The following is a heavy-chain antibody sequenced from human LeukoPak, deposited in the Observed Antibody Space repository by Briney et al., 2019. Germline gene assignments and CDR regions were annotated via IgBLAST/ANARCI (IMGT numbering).Heavy chain of an antibody. V-gene: IGHV3-23*01. CDR1: GFTFSSYA. J-gene: IGHJ4*02. CDR3: AKRDIDSSGYP. CDR2: ISGSGGST. D-gene: IGHD3-22*01. Sequence: GGSLRLSCAASGFTFSSYAMSWVRQAPGKGLEWVSAISGSGGSTYYADSVKGRFTISRDNSKNTLYLKMNSLRAEDTAVYCCAKRDIDSSGYPWGQGTLVTVSS.